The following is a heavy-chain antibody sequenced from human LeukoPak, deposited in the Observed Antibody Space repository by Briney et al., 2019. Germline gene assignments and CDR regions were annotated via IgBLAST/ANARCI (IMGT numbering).Heavy chain of an antibody. J-gene: IGHJ4*02. CDR1: GFTFSSYA. CDR2: ISSGSTI. Sequence: GASLRLSCAASGFTFSSYAMSWVRQAPGKGLEWVSYISSGSTIYDADSVKGRFTISRDNAKNSLYLQMNSLRAEDTAVYYCARESIAVAGAPFDYWGQGTLVTVSS. D-gene: IGHD6-19*01. V-gene: IGHV3-48*03. CDR3: ARESIAVAGAPFDY.